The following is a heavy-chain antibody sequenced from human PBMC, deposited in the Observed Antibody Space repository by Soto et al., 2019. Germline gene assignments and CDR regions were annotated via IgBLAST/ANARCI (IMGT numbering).Heavy chain of an antibody. CDR3: AKAYGDYQPLYDS. Sequence: EVQLLESGGGLVQPGGSLRLSCAASGFTFSSYAMSWVRQAPGKGLEWVSAISGSGGSTYYADSVKGRFTISRDNSKNPLYLKMNTLRAEDTAVYYCAKAYGDYQPLYDSWGQGTLVPVSS. CDR1: GFTFSSYA. CDR2: ISGSGGST. V-gene: IGHV3-23*01. D-gene: IGHD4-17*01. J-gene: IGHJ4*02.